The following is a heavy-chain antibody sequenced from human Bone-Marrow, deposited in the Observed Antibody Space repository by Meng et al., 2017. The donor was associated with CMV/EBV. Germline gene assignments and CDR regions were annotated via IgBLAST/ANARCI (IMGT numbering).Heavy chain of an antibody. CDR2: ISSSSSYI. V-gene: IGHV3-21*01. D-gene: IGHD2-15*01. Sequence: GESLKISCAASGFTFSSYSMNWVRQAPGKGLEWVSSISSSSSYIYYADSVKGRFTISRDNAKNSLYLQMNSLRAEDTAVYYCARERVGRYWGQGTLVTFSS. J-gene: IGHJ4*02. CDR1: GFTFSSYS. CDR3: ARERVGRY.